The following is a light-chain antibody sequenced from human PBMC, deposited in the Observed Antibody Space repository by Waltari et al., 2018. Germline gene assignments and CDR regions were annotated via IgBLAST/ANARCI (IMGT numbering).Light chain of an antibody. CDR2: EVN. V-gene: IGLV2-8*01. CDR3: SSYSGSNNLGV. J-gene: IGLJ2*01. CDR1: SSDVGGYNY. Sequence: QSALTQPPSASGSPGQSVTISCSGTSSDVGGYNYVSWYQQLPGKAPKLLLSEVNKRPSGVPDLFSVSKSGNTASLTVSGLQADDEADYYCSSYSGSNNLGVFGGGTKLTVL.